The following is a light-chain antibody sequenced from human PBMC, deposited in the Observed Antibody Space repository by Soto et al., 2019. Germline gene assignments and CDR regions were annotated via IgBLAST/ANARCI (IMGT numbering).Light chain of an antibody. CDR3: SSYAHGSTEV. CDR1: SSDVGFYNY. J-gene: IGLJ1*01. Sequence: QSVLTQPASVSGSPGQSITISCTGTSSDVGFYNYVSWYQQQHPGKAPKLMVYEVDNRPSGVSIRFSGSKSGNTASLTISGLQAEDEADYYCSSYAHGSTEVFGTGTKVTVL. V-gene: IGLV2-14*01. CDR2: EVD.